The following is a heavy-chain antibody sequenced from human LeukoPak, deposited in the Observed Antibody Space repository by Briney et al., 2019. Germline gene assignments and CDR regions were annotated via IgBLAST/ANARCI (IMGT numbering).Heavy chain of an antibody. CDR2: IKQDGSQR. V-gene: IGHV3-7*01. D-gene: IGHD6-6*01. CDR3: ARRGGSSSRRSPIDY. Sequence: GGSLRLSCTASGFTFSDYWMTWVRQAPGKGPEWVANIKQDGSQRYYVDSVRGRFTISRDNAKNSLFLQMNVLRAEDTAVYYCARRGGSSSRRSPIDYWGQGTLVTVSS. J-gene: IGHJ4*02. CDR1: GFTFSDYW.